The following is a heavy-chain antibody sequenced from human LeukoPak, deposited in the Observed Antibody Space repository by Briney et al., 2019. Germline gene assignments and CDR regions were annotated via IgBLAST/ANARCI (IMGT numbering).Heavy chain of an antibody. CDR1: GYSISSGYY. J-gene: IGHJ6*03. Sequence: SETLSLTCAVSGYSISSGYYWGWIRQPPGKGLEWIGSTYHSGSTYYNPSLKSRVTISVDTSKNQFSLKLSSVTAADTAVYYCARSPLLDFWSGYYEDYYYYMDVWGKGTTVTVSS. V-gene: IGHV4-38-2*01. CDR2: TYHSGST. CDR3: ARSPLLDFWSGYYEDYYYYMDV. D-gene: IGHD3-3*01.